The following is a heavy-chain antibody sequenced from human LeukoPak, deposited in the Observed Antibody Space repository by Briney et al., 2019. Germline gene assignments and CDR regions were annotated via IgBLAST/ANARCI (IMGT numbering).Heavy chain of an antibody. Sequence: ASVKVSCKASGYTFTDYYMHWVRQAPGQGLEWMGRINPNSGGTKYAQKLQGRVTMTRDTSISTAYMELTRLTSDDTDVYYCAKCGDFIAASYNWFDPWGSGTLVTVSS. CDR1: GYTFTDYY. CDR2: INPNSGGT. J-gene: IGHJ5*02. D-gene: IGHD6-13*01. CDR3: AKCGDFIAASYNWFDP. V-gene: IGHV1-2*05.